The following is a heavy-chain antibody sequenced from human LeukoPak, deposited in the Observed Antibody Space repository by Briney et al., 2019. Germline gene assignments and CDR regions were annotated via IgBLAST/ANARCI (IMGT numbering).Heavy chain of an antibody. CDR1: GFTFSSYA. J-gene: IGHJ4*02. V-gene: IGHV3-30*03. CDR3: ARGRPPADY. CDR2: ISYDGSNK. Sequence: GGSLRLSCAASGFTFSSYAMSWVRQAPGKGLEWVGFISYDGSNKDYADSVKGRFTISRDNAKNSLYLQMNSLRAEDTALYYCARGRPPADYWGQGTLVTVSS.